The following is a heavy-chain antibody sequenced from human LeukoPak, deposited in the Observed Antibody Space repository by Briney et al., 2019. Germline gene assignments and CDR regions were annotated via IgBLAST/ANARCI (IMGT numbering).Heavy chain of an antibody. CDR3: ARGLYSSASFLDY. Sequence: GGSLRLSCAASGFTFSTYSIHWVRQAPGKGLEWVAIISYDGNNKFYADSVKGRFTISGDNSKNTLFLQMNSLRAEDTALYYCARGLYSSASFLDYWGQGALVTVSS. J-gene: IGHJ4*01. CDR1: GFTFSTYS. D-gene: IGHD3-22*01. V-gene: IGHV3-30-3*01. CDR2: ISYDGNNK.